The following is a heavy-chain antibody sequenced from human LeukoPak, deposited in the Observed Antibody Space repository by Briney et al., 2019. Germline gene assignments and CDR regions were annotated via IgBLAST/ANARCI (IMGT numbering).Heavy chain of an antibody. CDR3: ATSYYGSGSYYSLYFDY. D-gene: IGHD3-10*01. V-gene: IGHV4-38-2*01. J-gene: IGHJ4*02. CDR1: GYSISSGYY. Sequence: SETLSLTCAVSGYSISSGYYWGWIRQPPGKGLEWIGSIYHRGSTYYNPSLKSRVTISVDTSKNQFSLKLSSVTAADTAVYYCATSYYGSGSYYSLYFDYWGQGTLVTVSS. CDR2: IYHRGST.